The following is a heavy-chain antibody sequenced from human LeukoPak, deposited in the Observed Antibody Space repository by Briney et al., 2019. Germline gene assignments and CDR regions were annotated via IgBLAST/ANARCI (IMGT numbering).Heavy chain of an antibody. J-gene: IGHJ6*02. CDR2: ISGSGGST. CDR1: GFTFSSYA. V-gene: IGHV3-23*01. Sequence: GGSLRLSCAASGFTFSSYAMSWVRQAPGKGLEWVSGISGSGGSTYYADSVKGRFTISRDNSKNTLYLQMTSLRAEDTAVYYCAKADSSGWTRNYGVDVWGQGTTVTVS. D-gene: IGHD6-19*01. CDR3: AKADSSGWTRNYGVDV.